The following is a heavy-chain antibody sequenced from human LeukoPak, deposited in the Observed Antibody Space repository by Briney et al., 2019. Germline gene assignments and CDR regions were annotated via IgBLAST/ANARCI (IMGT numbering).Heavy chain of an antibody. J-gene: IGHJ5*02. CDR3: ARESGYDSYNWFDP. CDR1: GGSISSSSYY. V-gene: IGHV4-39*07. Sequence: SETLSLTCTVSGGSISSSSYYWGWLRQPPGKGLEWIGSIYYSGSTYYNPSLKRRVTISVDTSKNQFSLKLSSVTAADTAVYYCARESGYDSYNWFDPWGQGTLVTVSS. D-gene: IGHD5-12*01. CDR2: IYYSGST.